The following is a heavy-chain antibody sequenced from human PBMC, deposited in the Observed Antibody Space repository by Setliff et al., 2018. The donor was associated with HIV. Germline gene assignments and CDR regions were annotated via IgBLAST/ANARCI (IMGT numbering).Heavy chain of an antibody. CDR1: GGSISSYY. D-gene: IGHD2-8*02. V-gene: IGHV4-59*12. CDR3: ARVSITYWYSIPRDYYYYMDV. Sequence: LSLTCPVSGGSISSYYGSWIRQPPGKGLEWIGYIYYSGSTNYNPSLKSRVTISVDKSRNQFSLKVSSVTAADTAVYYCARVSITYWYSIPRDYYYYMDVWGEGTTVTVSS. CDR2: IYYSGST. J-gene: IGHJ6*03.